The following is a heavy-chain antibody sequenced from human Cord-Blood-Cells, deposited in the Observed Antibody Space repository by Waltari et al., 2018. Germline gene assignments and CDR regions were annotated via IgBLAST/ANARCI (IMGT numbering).Heavy chain of an antibody. CDR3: ARGGIYCSGGSCYSWFDP. J-gene: IGHJ5*02. D-gene: IGHD2-15*01. Sequence: QVQLQESGPGLVKPSETLSLTCTVSGGSISSYYWSWIRQPPGKGLEWIGYIYYSGSTNHNPSRKSRVTISGDTSKNQFSLKLSSVTAADTAVYYCARGGIYCSGGSCYSWFDPWGQGTLVTVSS. CDR1: GGSISSYY. V-gene: IGHV4-59*01. CDR2: IYYSGST.